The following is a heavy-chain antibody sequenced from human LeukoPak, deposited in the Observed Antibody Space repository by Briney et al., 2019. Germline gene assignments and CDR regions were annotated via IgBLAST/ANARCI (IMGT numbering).Heavy chain of an antibody. CDR2: INHSGST. Sequence: SETLSLTCAVYGGSFSGYYWSWIRQPPGKGLEWIGEINHSGSTNHNPSLKSRVTISVDTSKNQFSLKPSSVTAADTAVYYCARRLAAAPERYFDYWGQGTLVTVSS. V-gene: IGHV4-34*01. CDR3: ARRLAAAPERYFDY. CDR1: GGSFSGYY. D-gene: IGHD6-13*01. J-gene: IGHJ4*02.